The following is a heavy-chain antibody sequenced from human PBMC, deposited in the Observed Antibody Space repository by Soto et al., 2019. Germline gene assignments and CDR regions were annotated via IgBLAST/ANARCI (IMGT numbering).Heavy chain of an antibody. D-gene: IGHD2-21*02. CDR1: GGSISSYY. V-gene: IGHV4-59*08. Sequence: SETLSLTCTVSGGSISSYYWSWIRQPPGKGLEWIGYIYYSGSTNYNPSLKSRVTISVDTSKNQFSLKLSSVTAADTAVYYCARLPYCGGDCYLDYWGQGTLVTAPQ. J-gene: IGHJ4*02. CDR3: ARLPYCGGDCYLDY. CDR2: IYYSGST.